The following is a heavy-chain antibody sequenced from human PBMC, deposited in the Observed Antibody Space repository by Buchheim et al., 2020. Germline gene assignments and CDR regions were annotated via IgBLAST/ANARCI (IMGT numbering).Heavy chain of an antibody. CDR1: GLTFSNLW. V-gene: IGHV3-15*05. CDR3: TTDRPYSGGKFLES. Sequence: EVQLVESGGGLVKPGGSLRLSCAVSGLTFSNLWMIWVRQAPGKGLEWVGRIKSNIDGGTIDYAARVKDRFVISRDDSRDTVYLQINSLKTEDTAVYYCTTDRPYSGGKFLESWGQGT. J-gene: IGHJ4*02. CDR2: IKSNIDGGTI. D-gene: IGHD6-25*01.